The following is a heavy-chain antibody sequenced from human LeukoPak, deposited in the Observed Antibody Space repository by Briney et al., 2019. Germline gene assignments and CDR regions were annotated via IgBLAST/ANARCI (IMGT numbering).Heavy chain of an antibody. Sequence: GGSLRLSCAASGFTFNNYGMHWVRQAPGKGLEWVAFIRYDGSNKYYADSVKGRFTISRDNSKNTLYLQMNSLRAEDTAVYYCAKDHYGSGSYYNFDYWGQGTLVTVSS. CDR1: GFTFNNYG. CDR2: IRYDGSNK. CDR3: AKDHYGSGSYYNFDY. V-gene: IGHV3-30*02. D-gene: IGHD3-10*01. J-gene: IGHJ4*02.